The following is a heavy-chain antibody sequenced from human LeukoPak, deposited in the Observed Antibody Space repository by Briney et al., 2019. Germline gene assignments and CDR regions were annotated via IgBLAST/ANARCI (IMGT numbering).Heavy chain of an antibody. CDR3: ARGTVETAMELFNY. CDR2: IIPMFDTP. CDR1: GYTFTSYG. V-gene: IGHV1-69*06. Sequence: SVKVSCKASGYTFTSYGISWVRQAPGQGLEWMGGIIPMFDTPNYAQKFQGRVTITADKSTSTAYMELSSLRSEDTAIYYCARGTVETAMELFNYWGQGTLVTVSS. D-gene: IGHD5-18*01. J-gene: IGHJ4*02.